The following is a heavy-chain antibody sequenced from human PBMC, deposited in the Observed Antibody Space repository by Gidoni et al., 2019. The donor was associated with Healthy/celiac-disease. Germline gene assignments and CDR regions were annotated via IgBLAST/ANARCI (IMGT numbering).Heavy chain of an antibody. Sequence: AAGLLKPSETLSLTCAVYGGSFSGYYWSWIRQPPGKGLEWIGEINNSGSTNDNPALKSRVTISVDTSKNQCSLKLSAVTAADTAVYYCARGRGGTMVRGSYGMDVWGQGTTVTVSS. CDR3: ARGRGGTMVRGSYGMDV. J-gene: IGHJ6*02. V-gene: IGHV4-34*01. D-gene: IGHD3-10*01. CDR1: GGSFSGYY. CDR2: INNSGST.